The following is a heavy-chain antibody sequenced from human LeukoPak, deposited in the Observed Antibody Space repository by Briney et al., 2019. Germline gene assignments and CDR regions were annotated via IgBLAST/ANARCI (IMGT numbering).Heavy chain of an antibody. CDR1: GFTFSSYA. V-gene: IGHV3-23*01. Sequence: GGSLRLSCAASGFTFSSYAMSWVRQAPGKGLEWVSTVGGSGGSAYYADSVKGRFTTSRDNSKNTLYLQMNSLRAEDTAVYYCARLLELASITRAFDMWGQGTLVTVSS. CDR3: ARLLELASITRAFDM. J-gene: IGHJ3*02. D-gene: IGHD5-24*01. CDR2: VGGSGGSA.